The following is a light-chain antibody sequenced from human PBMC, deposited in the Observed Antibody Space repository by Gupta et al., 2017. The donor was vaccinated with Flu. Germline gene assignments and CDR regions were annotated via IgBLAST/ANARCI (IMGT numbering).Light chain of an antibody. CDR2: DTS. J-gene: IGKJ5*01. CDR3: QQTDNIPIT. V-gene: IGKV1-39*01. Sequence: DIQMTQSPSSLSASVGDRVTITCRASQTINNYLNWHQQKPGKAPKVLIYDTSSVQSGVPSRFSGSGSGTDFTLTISRRQPEDFATYYCQQTDNIPITFGQGTLLEIK. CDR1: QTINNY.